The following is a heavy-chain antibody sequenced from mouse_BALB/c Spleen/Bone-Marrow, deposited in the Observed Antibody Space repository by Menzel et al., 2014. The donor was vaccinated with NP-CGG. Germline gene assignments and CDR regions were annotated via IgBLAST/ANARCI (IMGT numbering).Heavy chain of an antibody. D-gene: IGHD2-14*01. Sequence: EVHLVESGGGLVKPGGSLKLSCAASGFTFSDYYMYWVRQTPEKRLEWVATISDAGSYTYYPDSVKGRFTISRDNAKNNLYLQMISLKSEGTAMYYCARDGDYRYAWFAYWGQGTLVTVST. CDR3: ARDGDYRYAWFAY. V-gene: IGHV5-4*02. CDR2: ISDAGSYT. J-gene: IGHJ3*01. CDR1: GFTFSDYY.